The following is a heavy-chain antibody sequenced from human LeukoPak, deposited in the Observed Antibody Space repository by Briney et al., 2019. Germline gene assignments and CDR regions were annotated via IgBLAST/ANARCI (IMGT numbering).Heavy chain of an antibody. V-gene: IGHV4-39*01. D-gene: IGHD3-10*01. Sequence: PSETLFLTCTVSGGSISSHYYWIWIRQPPGKGLEWIGSIYYSGSTYYNPSLKSRVTISVDTSKNQFSLKLNSLTAAETAVYYCARQYGSGSSYTPVVDLWGQGTLVTVSS. CDR1: GGSISSHYY. J-gene: IGHJ4*02. CDR3: ARQYGSGSSYTPVVDL. CDR2: IYYSGST.